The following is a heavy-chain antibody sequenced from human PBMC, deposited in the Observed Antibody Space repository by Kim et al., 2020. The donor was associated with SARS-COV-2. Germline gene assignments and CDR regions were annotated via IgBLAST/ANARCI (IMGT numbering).Heavy chain of an antibody. V-gene: IGHV3-43*01. CDR3: ATEIAEYIYGQAVDP. J-gene: IGHJ5*02. Sequence: GGSLRLSCAASGFSFDDYSMHWIRQAPGKGLEWVSLISCDRSTYYADSVKGRFTISSDNSKNSMYLQLNSLRSEDTAFYYCATEIAEYIYGQAVDPWVQG. CDR2: ISCDRST. CDR1: GFSFDDYS. D-gene: IGHD5-18*01.